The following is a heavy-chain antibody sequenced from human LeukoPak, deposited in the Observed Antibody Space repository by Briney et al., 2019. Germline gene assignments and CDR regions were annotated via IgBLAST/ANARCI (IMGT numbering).Heavy chain of an antibody. V-gene: IGHV4-34*12. CDR3: ATLYLVNAFDI. D-gene: IGHD2-2*02. CDR2: IIDSGTT. J-gene: IGHJ3*02. CDR1: GGSFSGYF. Sequence: SETLSLTCGVSGGSFSGYFWTWIRQPPGKGLEWIGEIIDSGTTNYNPSLESRVAMSVDTSKNQVSLRLSSVTAADRAVYYCATLYLVNAFDIWGPGTLVTVSS.